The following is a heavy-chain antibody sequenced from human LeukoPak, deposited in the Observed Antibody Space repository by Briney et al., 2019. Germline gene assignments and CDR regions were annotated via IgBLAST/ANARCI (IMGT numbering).Heavy chain of an antibody. D-gene: IGHD3-22*01. V-gene: IGHV3-53*01. CDR2: IYSGGST. Sequence: GGSLRLSCAASGFTVSNNYMSWVRQAPGKGLEWVSVIYSGGSTYYADSVKGRFTISRDNSKNTLYLQMNSLRAEDTAVYYCARVHYYDPYYFDYWGQGTLVTVSS. J-gene: IGHJ4*02. CDR3: ARVHYYDPYYFDY. CDR1: GFTVSNNY.